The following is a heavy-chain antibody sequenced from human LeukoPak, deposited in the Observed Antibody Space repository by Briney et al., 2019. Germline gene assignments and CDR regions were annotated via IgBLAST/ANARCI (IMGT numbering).Heavy chain of an antibody. CDR2: IYYSGST. CDR3: ARGEYAYVWGSYQIFDY. CDR1: GGSFSGYY. Sequence: PSETLSLTXAVYGGSFSGYYWSWIWQPPGKGLEWIGYIYYSGSTNYNPSLKSRVTISVDTSKNQFSLKLSSVTAADTAVYYCARGEYAYVWGSYQIFDYWGQGTLVTVSS. D-gene: IGHD3-16*02. J-gene: IGHJ4*02. V-gene: IGHV4-59*01.